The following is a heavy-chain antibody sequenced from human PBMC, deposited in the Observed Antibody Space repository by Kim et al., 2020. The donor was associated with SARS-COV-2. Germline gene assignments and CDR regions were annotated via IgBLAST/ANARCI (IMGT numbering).Heavy chain of an antibody. J-gene: IGHJ4*02. D-gene: IGHD3-10*01. CDR2: IYPGDSNT. Sequence: GESLKISCKASGYIFTTYWIAWVRQMPGKGLEWMGIIYPGDSNTKYSPSFQGQVTMSVDKSISTAYLQWNSLKVSDTAMYYCARHQELHYWGQGTLVTVSS. CDR1: GYIFTTYW. V-gene: IGHV5-51*01. CDR3: ARHQELHY.